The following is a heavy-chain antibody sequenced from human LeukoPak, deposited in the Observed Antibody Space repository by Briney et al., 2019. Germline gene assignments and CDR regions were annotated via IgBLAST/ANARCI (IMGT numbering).Heavy chain of an antibody. CDR3: ARMNYVSSGWGAPFDY. Sequence: GGSLRLSCAASGFTFSSYAMSWVRQAPGKGLEWVSAISGSGGSTYYADSVKGRFTISRDNSKNTLYLQMNSLRAEDTAVYYCARMNYVSSGWGAPFDYWGQGTLVTVSS. V-gene: IGHV3-23*01. D-gene: IGHD1-7*01. J-gene: IGHJ4*02. CDR2: ISGSGGST. CDR1: GFTFSSYA.